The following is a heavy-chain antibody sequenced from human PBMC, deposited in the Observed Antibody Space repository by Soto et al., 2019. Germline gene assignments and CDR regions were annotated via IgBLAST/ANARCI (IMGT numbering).Heavy chain of an antibody. D-gene: IGHD5-12*01. CDR3: ARVNSGYDYYYYYYMDV. J-gene: IGHJ6*03. CDR2: IYHSGST. Sequence: SETLSLTCAVSSGSISSSNWWSWVRQPPGKGLEWIGEIYHSGSTNYNPSLKSRVTISVDKSKNQFSLKLSSVTAADTAVYYCARVNSGYDYYYYYYMDVWGKGTTVTVSS. CDR1: SGSISSSNW. V-gene: IGHV4-4*02.